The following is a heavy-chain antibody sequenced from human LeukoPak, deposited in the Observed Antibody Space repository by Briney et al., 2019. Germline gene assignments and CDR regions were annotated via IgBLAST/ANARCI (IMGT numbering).Heavy chain of an antibody. D-gene: IGHD2-2*01. CDR1: GYTFTGYY. J-gene: IGHJ4*02. CDR3: ARAIVVVPAANDY. V-gene: IGHV1-2*02. CDR2: INPNSGGT. Sequence: ASVKVSCEASGYTFTGYYMHWVRQAPGQGLEWMGWINPNSGGTNYAQKFQGRVTMTRDTSISTAYMELSRLRSDDTAVYYCARAIVVVPAANDYWGQGTLVTVSS.